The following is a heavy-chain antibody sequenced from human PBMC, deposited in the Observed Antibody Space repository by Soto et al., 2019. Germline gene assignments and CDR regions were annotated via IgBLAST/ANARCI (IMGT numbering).Heavy chain of an antibody. Sequence: QVQLVESGGGVVQPGRSLRLSCAASGFTFSSYAMHWVRQAPGKGLEWVAVISYDGSNKYYADSVKGRFTISRDNSKNTLYLQMNGLRAEDTAVYYCARDISGAGLWGQGTLVTVSS. D-gene: IGHD2-15*01. J-gene: IGHJ4*02. CDR2: ISYDGSNK. V-gene: IGHV3-30-3*01. CDR1: GFTFSSYA. CDR3: ARDISGAGL.